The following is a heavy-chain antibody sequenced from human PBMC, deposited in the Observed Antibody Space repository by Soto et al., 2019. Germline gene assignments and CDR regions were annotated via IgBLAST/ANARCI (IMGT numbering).Heavy chain of an antibody. V-gene: IGHV3-23*01. CDR2: ISGSGGST. Sequence: GGSLRLSCAASGFTFSSYAMSWVRQAPGKGLEWVSAISGSGGSTYYADSVKGRFTISRDNSKNTLYLQMNSLRAEDTAVYYCAKTAAELVVPAADYYYYMDVWGQGTLVTVSS. D-gene: IGHD2-2*01. J-gene: IGHJ6*03. CDR1: GFTFSSYA. CDR3: AKTAAELVVPAADYYYYMDV.